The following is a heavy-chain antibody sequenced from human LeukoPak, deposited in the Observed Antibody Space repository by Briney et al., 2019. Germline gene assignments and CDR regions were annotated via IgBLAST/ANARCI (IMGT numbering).Heavy chain of an antibody. J-gene: IGHJ4*02. Sequence: GASVKVSCKASGYTFTGYYMRWVRQAPGQGLEWMGWINPNSGGTNYAQKFQGRVTMTRDTPISTAYMELSRLRSDDTAVYYCARSLYSGYDLGYWGQGTLVTVSS. CDR1: GYTFTGYY. CDR3: ARSLYSGYDLGY. CDR2: INPNSGGT. V-gene: IGHV1-2*02. D-gene: IGHD5-12*01.